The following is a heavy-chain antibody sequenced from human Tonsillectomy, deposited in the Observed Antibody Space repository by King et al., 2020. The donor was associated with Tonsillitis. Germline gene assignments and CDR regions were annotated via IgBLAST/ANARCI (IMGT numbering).Heavy chain of an antibody. Sequence: QLQESGSGLVKPSQTLSLTCAVSGGSISSGGYSWSWIRQPPGKGLEWIGYIYHSGSTYYNPSLKSRVTISVDRSKNQFSLKLSSVTAADTAVYYCARDLGRNMITFGGVIPHAFDIWGQGTMVTVSS. V-gene: IGHV4-30-2*01. CDR1: GGSISSGGYS. J-gene: IGHJ3*02. D-gene: IGHD3-16*02. CDR3: ARDLGRNMITFGGVIPHAFDI. CDR2: IYHSGST.